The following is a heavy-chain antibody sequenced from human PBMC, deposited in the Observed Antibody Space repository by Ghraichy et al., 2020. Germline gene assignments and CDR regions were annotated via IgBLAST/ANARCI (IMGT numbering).Heavy chain of an antibody. CDR1: GFTVSSNY. V-gene: IGHV3-66*02. CDR3: ARDRVQQPLDY. Sequence: GGSLRLSCAAFGFTVSSNYMSWVRQAPGKGLEWVSVIYSGGSTYYADSVKGRFTISRDNSKNTLYLQMNSLRAEDTAVYYCARDRVQQPLDYWGQGTLVTVSS. D-gene: IGHD6-13*01. CDR2: IYSGGST. J-gene: IGHJ4*02.